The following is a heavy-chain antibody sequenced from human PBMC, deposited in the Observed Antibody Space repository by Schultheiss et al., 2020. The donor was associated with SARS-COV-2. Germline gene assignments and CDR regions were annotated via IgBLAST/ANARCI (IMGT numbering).Heavy chain of an antibody. CDR1: AGSFSGYY. Sequence: SETLSLTCAVYAGSFSGYYWSWLRQSPGRGLEWIGEINHSGSTNYNPSLKSRVTISVDTSKNQFSLKLSSVTAADTAVYYCARYFYGDYVSHYFDYWGQGALVTVSS. CDR3: ARYFYGDYVSHYFDY. D-gene: IGHD4-17*01. CDR2: INHSGST. V-gene: IGHV4-34*01. J-gene: IGHJ4*02.